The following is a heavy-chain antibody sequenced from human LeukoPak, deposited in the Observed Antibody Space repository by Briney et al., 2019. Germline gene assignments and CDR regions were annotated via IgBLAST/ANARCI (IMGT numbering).Heavy chain of an antibody. D-gene: IGHD1-26*01. CDR1: GFTFSSYA. CDR3: AKDGLKVGSPDAFDI. V-gene: IGHV3-23*01. CDR2: ISGSGGST. J-gene: IGHJ3*02. Sequence: PGGSLRLSCAASGFTFSSYAMSWVRQAPGKGLEWVSAISGSGGSTYYADSVKGRFTIPRDNSKNTLYLQMNSLRAEDTAVYYCAKDGLKVGSPDAFDIWGQGTMVTVSS.